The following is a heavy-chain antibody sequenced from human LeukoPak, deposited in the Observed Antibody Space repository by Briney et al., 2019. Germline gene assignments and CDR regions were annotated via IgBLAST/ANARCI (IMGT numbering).Heavy chain of an antibody. J-gene: IGHJ4*02. D-gene: IGHD4-17*01. Sequence: ASVKVSCKTSGYTFTSFYVHWLRHSPGQGLEWMGWIRPGSGDINYAQKFRDRVTVTSDTSTTTAYMEVNKLTSDDTAAYYCARDDGDYLLGFDFWGQGTLVTVSS. CDR2: IRPGSGDI. CDR3: ARDDGDYLLGFDF. V-gene: IGHV1-2*02. CDR1: GYTFTSFY.